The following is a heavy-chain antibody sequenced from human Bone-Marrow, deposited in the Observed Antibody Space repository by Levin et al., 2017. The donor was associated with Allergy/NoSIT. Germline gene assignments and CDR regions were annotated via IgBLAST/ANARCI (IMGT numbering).Heavy chain of an antibody. D-gene: IGHD5-18*01. J-gene: IGHJ6*02. CDR1: GLTFNTYA. Sequence: SCVASGLTFNTYAMSWVRQATGKGLEWVSSISVRGDSTFYVESVKGRFTISRDNSRNTVYLDVSSLSADDTALYYWATGRSAYTYGPTFMDVWGQGTTVTVS. CDR3: ATGRSAYTYGPTFMDV. CDR2: ISVRGDST. V-gene: IGHV3-23*01.